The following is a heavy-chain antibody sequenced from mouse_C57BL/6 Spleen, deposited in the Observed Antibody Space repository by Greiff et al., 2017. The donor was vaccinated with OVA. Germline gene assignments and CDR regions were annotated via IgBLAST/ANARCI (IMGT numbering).Heavy chain of an antibody. D-gene: IGHD3-2*02. CDR1: GYTFTSYW. CDR3: ARGSSGSLRDY. J-gene: IGHJ2*01. V-gene: IGHV1-50*01. CDR2: IDPSDSYT. Sequence: QVQLQQPGAELVKPGASVKLSCKASGYTFTSYWMQWVKQRPGQGLEWIGEIDPSDSYTNYNQKFKGKATLTVDTSSSTAYMQLSSLTSEDSAVYYCARGSSGSLRDYWGQGTTLTVSS.